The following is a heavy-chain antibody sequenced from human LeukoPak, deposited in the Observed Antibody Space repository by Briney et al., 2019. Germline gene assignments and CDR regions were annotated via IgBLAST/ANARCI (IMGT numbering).Heavy chain of an antibody. CDR1: GYTFTGYY. CDR2: MNPNSGNT. CDR3: ARGPHRGSSTSCSPFDP. D-gene: IGHD2-2*01. V-gene: IGHV1-8*03. Sequence: EASVKVSCKASGYTFTGYYMHWVRQAPGQGLEWVGWMNPNSGNTGYAQKFQGRVTITRNTSISTAYMELSSLRSEDTAVYYCARGPHRGSSTSCSPFDPWGQGTLVTVSS. J-gene: IGHJ5*02.